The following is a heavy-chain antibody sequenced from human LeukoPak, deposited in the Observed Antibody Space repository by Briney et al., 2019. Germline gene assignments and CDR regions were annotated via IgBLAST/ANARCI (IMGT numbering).Heavy chain of an antibody. Sequence: SETLSLTCTVSGGSISSSSYYWGWVRQPPGKGLEWLGNIYYSGSTYYNPSLKSRVSISEDTSKNQFSLKLRSVTAADTAVYYCARRLDTSMVRGGSFDYWGQGILVTVSS. D-gene: IGHD5-18*01. V-gene: IGHV4-39*01. CDR1: GGSISSSSYY. J-gene: IGHJ4*02. CDR3: ARRLDTSMVRGGSFDY. CDR2: IYYSGST.